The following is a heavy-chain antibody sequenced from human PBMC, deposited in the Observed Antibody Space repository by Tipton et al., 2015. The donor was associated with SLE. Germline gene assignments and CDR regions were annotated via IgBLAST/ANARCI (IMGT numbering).Heavy chain of an antibody. J-gene: IGHJ5*02. CDR3: ARGGSVFGVVLNWFDP. CDR2: IYHSGST. CDR1: GFTFSTYA. D-gene: IGHD3-3*01. V-gene: IGHV4-59*01. Sequence: LRLSCAASGFTFSTYAMSWVRQAPGKGLEWIGNIYHSGSTYYNPSLKSRVTISVDTSRNQFSLKLSSVTAADTAVYYCARGGSVFGVVLNWFDPWGQGTLVTVSS.